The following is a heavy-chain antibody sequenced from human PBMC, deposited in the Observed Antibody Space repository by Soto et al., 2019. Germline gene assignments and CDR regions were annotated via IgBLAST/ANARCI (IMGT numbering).Heavy chain of an antibody. V-gene: IGHV4-59*07. CDR3: ARVGRYYDSSGYSVDF. Sequence: PSDTLSLTGTVSGGSISSYDWSWSRQPPGKGLEWIGYISYSGSTNYNPSLKSRVTISVDTSKNQLSLKLSSVTAADTAVYYCARVGRYYDSSGYSVDFWGQGTLVTVSS. D-gene: IGHD3-22*01. CDR2: ISYSGST. J-gene: IGHJ4*02. CDR1: GGSISSYD.